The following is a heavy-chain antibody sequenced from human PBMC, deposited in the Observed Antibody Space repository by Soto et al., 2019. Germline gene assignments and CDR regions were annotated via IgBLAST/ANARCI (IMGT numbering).Heavy chain of an antibody. V-gene: IGHV3-23*01. Sequence: EVQVLESGGGLVQPGGSLRLSCAASGFTFSACAMGWVRQAPGKGLEWVSGISGSGDSTNYADSVKGRFTISRDNSKNTLYLQMNSRRVEDTAVYHCVGQRLSTMIKVGDYWGQGTLVTVSS. D-gene: IGHD3-22*01. CDR2: ISGSGDST. CDR1: GFTFSACA. J-gene: IGHJ4*02. CDR3: VGQRLSTMIKVGDY.